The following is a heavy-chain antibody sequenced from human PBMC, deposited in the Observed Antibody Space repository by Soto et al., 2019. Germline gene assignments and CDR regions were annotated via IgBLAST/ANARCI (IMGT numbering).Heavy chain of an antibody. CDR1: GFTFINTG. V-gene: IGHV3-23*01. D-gene: IGHD3-22*01. CDR3: AKIDGYFDY. Sequence: PVGSLRLSCAGSGFTFINTGMSWVRQAPGQGLEWVSAITGNGDTTYYADSVKGRFTISRDNSKSTLYLQMNSLRAEDTAVYYCAKIDGYFDYWGQGTLVTVSS. CDR2: ITGNGDTT. J-gene: IGHJ4*02.